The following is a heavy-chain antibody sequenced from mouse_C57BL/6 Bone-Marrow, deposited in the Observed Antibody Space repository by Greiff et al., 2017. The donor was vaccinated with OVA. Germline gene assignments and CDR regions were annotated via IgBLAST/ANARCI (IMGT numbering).Heavy chain of an antibody. CDR1: GFTFSDYY. Sequence: EVKLEESGGGLVQPGGSLKLSCAASGFTFSDYYMYWVRQTPEKRLEWVAYISNGGGSTYYPDTVKGRFTISRDNAKNTLYLQMSRLKSEDTAMYYCARRGYYYGSSFAYWGQGTLVTVSA. CDR3: ARRGYYYGSSFAY. V-gene: IGHV5-12*01. J-gene: IGHJ3*01. D-gene: IGHD1-1*01. CDR2: ISNGGGST.